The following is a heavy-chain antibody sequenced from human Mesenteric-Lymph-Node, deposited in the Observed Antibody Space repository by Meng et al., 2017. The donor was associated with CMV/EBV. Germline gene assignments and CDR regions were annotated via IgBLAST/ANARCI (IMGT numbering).Heavy chain of an antibody. CDR3: ARRDRGWWFDP. CDR1: GYSFTSYD. D-gene: IGHD2-15*01. CDR2: MNPNSGQT. Sequence: ASVKVCCKASGYSFTSYDINWVRQASGQGLEWMGWMNPNSGQTGYAQKFQGRVTITRDTSTSTAYMELTSLTSEDTAVYYCARRDRGWWFDPWGQGTLVTVSS. V-gene: IGHV1-8*03. J-gene: IGHJ5*02.